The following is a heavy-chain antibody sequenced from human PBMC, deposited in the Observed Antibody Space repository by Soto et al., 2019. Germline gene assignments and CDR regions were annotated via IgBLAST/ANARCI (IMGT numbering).Heavy chain of an antibody. CDR2: INTGNGNT. CDR3: ARWALCGGDCQFDH. Sequence: QVQLVQSGAEMKKPGASVKDSCKASGYIFTSYAMNWVRQAPGQSLEWMGWINTGNGNTKYSQNFQGRVTITMDTSAITAYMELSSMRSEDTAVYYCARWALCGGDCQFDHWGQGTLVTVSS. V-gene: IGHV1-3*04. J-gene: IGHJ4*02. D-gene: IGHD2-21*02. CDR1: GYIFTSYA.